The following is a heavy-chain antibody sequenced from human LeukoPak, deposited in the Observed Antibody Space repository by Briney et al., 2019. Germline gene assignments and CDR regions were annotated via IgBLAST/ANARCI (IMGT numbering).Heavy chain of an antibody. Sequence: SETLSLTCAVYGGSFSGYYWSWIRQPPGKGLEWIGEINHSGSTNYNPSLKSRVTISVDTSKNQFSLNLSSVTAADTAVYYCARSRSGVAVPAAIVAFDIWGQGTMVTVSS. CDR3: ARSRSGVAVPAAIVAFDI. V-gene: IGHV4-34*01. CDR2: INHSGST. CDR1: GGSFSGYY. J-gene: IGHJ3*02. D-gene: IGHD2-2*01.